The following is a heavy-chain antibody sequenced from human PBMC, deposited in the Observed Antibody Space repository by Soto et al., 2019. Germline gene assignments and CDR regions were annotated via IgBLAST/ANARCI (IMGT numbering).Heavy chain of an antibody. CDR3: GKALIGATRHADVDS. Sequence: QVQLQESGPGLLEPLETLSLTCSVSGVSLNSRHYYWVWVRQSPGKGLAWIASVYYDESTYYNPSLKSRFTISIDKPRNQCSLTLKSVTAADTAVYYCGKALIGATRHADVDSWGQGARVTVSS. CDR1: GVSLNSRHYY. V-gene: IGHV4-39*01. CDR2: VYYDEST. J-gene: IGHJ4*02. D-gene: IGHD2-15*01.